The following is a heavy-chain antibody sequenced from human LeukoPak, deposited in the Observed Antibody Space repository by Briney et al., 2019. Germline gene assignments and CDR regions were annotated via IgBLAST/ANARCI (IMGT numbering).Heavy chain of an antibody. CDR3: AKDLGAAAGDDC. CDR2: INDNGSTR. D-gene: IGHD6-13*01. CDR1: GFTFSNYA. Sequence: GGSLRLSCGASGFTFSNYAMSWVRQAPGKGLEWVSGINDNGSTRFYAASVKGRFTSSRDNPKNTLYLQMNGLRVEDTAVYYCAKDLGAAAGDDCWGQGTLVTVSS. J-gene: IGHJ4*02. V-gene: IGHV3-23*01.